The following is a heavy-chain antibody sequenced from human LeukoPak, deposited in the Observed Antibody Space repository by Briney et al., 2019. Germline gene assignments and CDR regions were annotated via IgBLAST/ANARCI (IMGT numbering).Heavy chain of an antibody. J-gene: IGHJ6*03. V-gene: IGHV4-34*01. CDR1: GGSFSGYY. Sequence: PSETLSLTCAVYGGSFSGYYWSWIRQPPGKGLGWIGEINHSGSTNYNPSLKSRVTISVDTSKNQFSLKLSSVTAADTAVYYCARHPGSSGWYPPYYYYYMDVWGKGTTVTISS. CDR2: INHSGST. D-gene: IGHD6-19*01. CDR3: ARHPGSSGWYPPYYYYYMDV.